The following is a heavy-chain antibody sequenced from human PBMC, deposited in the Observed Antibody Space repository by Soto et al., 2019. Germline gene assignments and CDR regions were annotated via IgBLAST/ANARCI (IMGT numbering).Heavy chain of an antibody. CDR3: ARVSPELGLYYMDV. V-gene: IGHV3-48*04. CDR2: IDRSSSII. Sequence: EVQLVESGGGLVQPGGSLRLSCAASGFTFSGYSLDWVRQAPGKGLEWVSHIDRSSSIIYYADSVKGRSTISRDSAKKSVYLQMNSLGADDTAVYYCARVSPELGLYYMDVWGKGTAVTFSS. D-gene: IGHD7-27*01. J-gene: IGHJ6*03. CDR1: GFTFSGYS.